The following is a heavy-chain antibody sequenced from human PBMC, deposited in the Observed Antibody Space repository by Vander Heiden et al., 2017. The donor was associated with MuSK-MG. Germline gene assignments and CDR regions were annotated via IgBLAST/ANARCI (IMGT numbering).Heavy chain of an antibody. CDR1: GFTFSSYA. D-gene: IGHD3-22*01. J-gene: IGHJ4*02. CDR3: AKRNADDTYYFDY. V-gene: IGHV3-23*04. CDR2: ISGSGGST. Sequence: EVQLVESGGGLVQPGGSLRLSCAASGFTFSSYAMSWVRQAPGKGLEWVSAISGSGGSTYYADAVKGRFTISRDNSKNTLYLQMNRLRAEDTAVYYCAKRNADDTYYFDYWGQGTLVTVSS.